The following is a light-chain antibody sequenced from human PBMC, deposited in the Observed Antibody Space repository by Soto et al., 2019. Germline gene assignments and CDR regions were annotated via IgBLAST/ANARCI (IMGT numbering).Light chain of an antibody. CDR2: EVT. V-gene: IGLV2-23*02. CDR1: SSDVGNYNL. CDR3: CSPANRPSAVV. J-gene: IGLJ2*01. Sequence: QSVPTQPASVSGSPGQSITISCTGTSSDVGNYNLVSWYQHHPGTAPKLMIYEVTKRPSGVSSRFSGSKSGNTASLTISGLLAEDEADYYCCSPANRPSAVVFGGGTKLTVL.